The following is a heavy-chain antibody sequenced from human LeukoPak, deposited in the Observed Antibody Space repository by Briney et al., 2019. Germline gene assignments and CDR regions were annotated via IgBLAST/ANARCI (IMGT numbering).Heavy chain of an antibody. CDR1: GFTFDDHA. CDR3: AKGSQRFWSGYNNWFDP. CDR2: ISWNSGST. D-gene: IGHD3-3*01. V-gene: IGHV3-9*03. J-gene: IGHJ5*02. Sequence: GGSLRLSCAASGFTFDDHAMHWVRQAPGKGLEWVSGISWNSGSTGYADSVKGRFTIYRDNGKNSLYLQMNSLRIEDMSLYYCAKGSQRFWSGYNNWFDPWGQGTLVTVSS.